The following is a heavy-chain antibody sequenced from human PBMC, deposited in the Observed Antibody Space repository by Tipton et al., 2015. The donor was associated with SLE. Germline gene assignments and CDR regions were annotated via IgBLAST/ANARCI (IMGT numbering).Heavy chain of an antibody. V-gene: IGHV3-73*01. CDR2: IRSKANSYAT. CDR1: GFSFDDYG. J-gene: IGHJ2*01. CDR3: ARDPRHFTRYFDL. Sequence: GSLRLSCAASGFSFDDYGMSWVRQASGKGLEWVGRIRSKANSYATAYAASVKGRFTISRDDSKNTAYLQMNSLRAEDTALYYCARDPRHFTRYFDLWGRGTLVTVSS.